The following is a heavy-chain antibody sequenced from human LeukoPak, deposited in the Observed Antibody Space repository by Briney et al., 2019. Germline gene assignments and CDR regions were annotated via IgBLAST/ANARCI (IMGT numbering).Heavy chain of an antibody. J-gene: IGHJ5*02. Sequence: PGGPLRLSCAASGFTFSSYSMNWVRQAPGKGLEWVSSISSSSSYIYYADSVKGRFTISRDNAKNSLYLQMNSLRAEDTAVYYCARESNQKGLAPWFDPWGQGTLVTVSS. CDR3: ARESNQKGLAPWFDP. V-gene: IGHV3-21*01. CDR2: ISSSSSYI. CDR1: GFTFSSYS. D-gene: IGHD1-14*01.